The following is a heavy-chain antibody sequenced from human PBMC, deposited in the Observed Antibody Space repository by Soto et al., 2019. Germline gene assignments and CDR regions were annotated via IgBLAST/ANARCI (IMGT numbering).Heavy chain of an antibody. J-gene: IGHJ6*02. CDR2: INPNSGGT. CDR3: GSELTGITGTTGGMDV. V-gene: IGHV1-2*02. D-gene: IGHD1-7*01. Sequence: ASVKVSCKASGYTFTGYYMHWVRQAPGQGLEWMGWINPNSGGTNYAQKFQGRVTMTRDTSIGTAYMELSRLRSDDTAVYYCGSELTGITGTTGGMDVWGQGTTVTVSS. CDR1: GYTFTGYY.